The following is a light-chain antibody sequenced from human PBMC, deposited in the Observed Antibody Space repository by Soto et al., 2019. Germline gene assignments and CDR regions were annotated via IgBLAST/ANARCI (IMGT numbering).Light chain of an antibody. Sequence: QPVLTQPPSMSGAPGQRVTMSCTGSSSNLGGGYDVHWYQRLPGAAPKLLIYDNTHRPSGVPNRFSGSKSATSASLTISGLQSEDEAGYYCATWDDSLNSVVFGGGTKVTVL. V-gene: IGLV1-40*01. CDR2: DNT. J-gene: IGLJ2*01. CDR3: ATWDDSLNSVV. CDR1: SSNLGGGYD.